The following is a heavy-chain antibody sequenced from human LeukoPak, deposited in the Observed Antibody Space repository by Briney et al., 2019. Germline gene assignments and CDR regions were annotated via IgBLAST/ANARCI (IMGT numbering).Heavy chain of an antibody. V-gene: IGHV3-49*04. Sequence: PGRPLRLSCTASGFTFGDYAMSWVRQAPGKGLEWIGFIRSKVYGGTTEYAASVKGRLTISRDDSKSIAYLQMNSLKTEDTAVYYCTRQGGYCGGDCFDYWGQGTLVTVSS. CDR2: IRSKVYGGTT. D-gene: IGHD2-21*02. CDR3: TRQGGYCGGDCFDY. J-gene: IGHJ4*02. CDR1: GFTFGDYA.